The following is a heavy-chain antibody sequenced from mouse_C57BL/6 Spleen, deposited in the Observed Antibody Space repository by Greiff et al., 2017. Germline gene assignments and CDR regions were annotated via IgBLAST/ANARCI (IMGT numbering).Heavy chain of an antibody. Sequence: QVQLQQSGAELMKPGASVKLSCKATGYTFTGYWIEWVKQRPGHGLEWIGEILPGSGSTNYNEKFKGKATFTADTSSNTAYMHLSSLTTEDSAIYYCTRPRYYSNLGAYWGQGTLVTVSA. CDR2: ILPGSGST. V-gene: IGHV1-9*01. D-gene: IGHD2-5*01. CDR1: GYTFTGYW. CDR3: TRPRYYSNLGAY. J-gene: IGHJ3*01.